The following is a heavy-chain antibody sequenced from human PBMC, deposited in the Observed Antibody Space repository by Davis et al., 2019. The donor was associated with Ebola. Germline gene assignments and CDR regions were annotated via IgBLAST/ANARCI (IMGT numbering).Heavy chain of an antibody. CDR1: GFSFSGYW. CDR2: IDSDGSST. V-gene: IGHV3-74*01. J-gene: IGHJ6*02. Sequence: PGGSLRLSCATSGFSFSGYWMHWVRQGPGKRLVWVSPIDSDGSSTTYADSVKGRFTISRDNAKNTVYLQMNSLRAEDTAVYYCARFSLNGMDVWGQGTTVTVSS. CDR3: ARFSLNGMDV.